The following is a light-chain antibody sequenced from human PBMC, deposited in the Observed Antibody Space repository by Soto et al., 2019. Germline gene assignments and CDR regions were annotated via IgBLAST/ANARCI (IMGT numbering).Light chain of an antibody. V-gene: IGLV6-57*01. Sequence: NFMLTQPHSVSDSPGKTVTISCSRSSGSIASDFVQWYQQRPGSSPTTVIYEDNKRPSGVPDRFSGSVDSSSNSAFLTIAGLTAEDEADYYCQSHDGSKLVVFGGGTKLTVL. J-gene: IGLJ2*01. CDR2: EDN. CDR1: SGSIASDF. CDR3: QSHDGSKLVV.